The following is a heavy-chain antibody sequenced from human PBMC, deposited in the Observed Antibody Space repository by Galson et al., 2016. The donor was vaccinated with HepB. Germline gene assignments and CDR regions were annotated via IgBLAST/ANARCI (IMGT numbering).Heavy chain of an antibody. V-gene: IGHV3-53*01. Sequence: SLRLSCAVSGFTVSNNYMSWVRQPPGKGLEWVSLIYSVGSTHYADSVKGRFTISRDSSKHTLYLQMNSLRAEDTAVYYCARDEIIGTTGDYWGQGTMVTVSS. J-gene: IGHJ4*02. CDR3: ARDEIIGTTGDY. CDR1: GFTVSNNY. CDR2: IYSVGST. D-gene: IGHD1-7*01.